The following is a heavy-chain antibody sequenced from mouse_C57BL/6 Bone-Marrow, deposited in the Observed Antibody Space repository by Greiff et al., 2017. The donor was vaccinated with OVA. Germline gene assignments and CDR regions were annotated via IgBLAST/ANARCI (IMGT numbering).Heavy chain of an antibody. J-gene: IGHJ2*01. Sequence: QVQLQQSGPELVKPGASVKLSCKASGYAFSSSWMNWVKQRPGQGLEWIGRIYPGDGDTNYNGKFKGKATLTADKSSSTAYMQLSSLTSEDSAVYFCVMGYWGQGTTLTVSA. V-gene: IGHV1-82*01. CDR3: VMGY. D-gene: IGHD2-3*01. CDR2: IYPGDGDT. CDR1: GYAFSSSW.